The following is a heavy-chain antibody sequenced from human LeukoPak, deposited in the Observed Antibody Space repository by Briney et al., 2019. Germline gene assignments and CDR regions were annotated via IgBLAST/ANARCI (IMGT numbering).Heavy chain of an antibody. Sequence: GGSLRLSCAVSGFTFTTFWMSWVRQAPGKGLEWVAYINQGGSEKHYVDSVKGRFTISRDNAKNSLYLQMNSLRDEDTAVYYCARTGGYDYVWGSYRLFDYWGQGTLVTVSS. V-gene: IGHV3-7*01. J-gene: IGHJ4*02. CDR1: GFTFTTFW. D-gene: IGHD3-16*02. CDR2: INQGGSEK. CDR3: ARTGGYDYVWGSYRLFDY.